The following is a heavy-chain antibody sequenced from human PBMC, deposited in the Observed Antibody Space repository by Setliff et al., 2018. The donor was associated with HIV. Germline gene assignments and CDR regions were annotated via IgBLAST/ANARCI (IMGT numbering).Heavy chain of an antibody. V-gene: IGHV4-61*05. Sequence: PSETLSLTCTVSGGSISSSSYYWGWIRQPAGKGLEWIGHIYFSGSTIYNPSLKSRVTISIDTSKNQFSLNLTSVTAADTAVYYCAKVGWIYRGGGFDYWGQGTLVTVSS. J-gene: IGHJ4*02. CDR3: AKVGWIYRGGGFDY. CDR1: GGSISSSSYY. D-gene: IGHD5-12*01. CDR2: IYFSGST.